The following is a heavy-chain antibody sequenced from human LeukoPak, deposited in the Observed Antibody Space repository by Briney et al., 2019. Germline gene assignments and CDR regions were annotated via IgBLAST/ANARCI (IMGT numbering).Heavy chain of an antibody. CDR1: GFTFDDYT. J-gene: IGHJ4*02. D-gene: IGHD1-1*01. V-gene: IGHV3-43*01. Sequence: GGSLRLSCAASGFTFDDYTMHWVRQAPGKGLEWVSLSWDGGSTYYSDSVKGRFTISRDNSKNSLYLQMNSLRTEDTALYYCAKERDESATFDYWGQGTLVTVSS. CDR3: AKERDESATFDY. CDR2: SWDGGST.